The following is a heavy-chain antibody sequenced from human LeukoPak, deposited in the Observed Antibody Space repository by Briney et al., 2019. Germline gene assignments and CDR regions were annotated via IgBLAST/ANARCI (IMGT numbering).Heavy chain of an antibody. CDR3: ARGGGGTTSLNY. CDR1: GGSMSSGNYY. D-gene: IGHD2-2*01. J-gene: IGHJ4*02. CDR2: IYASGSA. Sequence: PSGTLSLTCTVSGGSMSSGNYYWTWIRQPAGKGLEWIGRIYASGSANYNPSLKSRVTISVDTSKNQVSLKLSSVTAADTAMYYCARGGGGTTSLNYWGPGTQVTVSS. V-gene: IGHV4-61*02.